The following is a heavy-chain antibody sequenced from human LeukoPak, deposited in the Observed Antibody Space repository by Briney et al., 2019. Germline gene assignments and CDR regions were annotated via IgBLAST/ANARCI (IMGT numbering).Heavy chain of an antibody. Sequence: PGGSLRLSCAGSGFTFSSYWMSWVRQAPGKGLDWVSSISSSSSYIYYADSVKGRFTISRDNAKNSLYLQMNSLRAEDTAVYYCARDMPLVGALQYYFDYWGQGTLVTVSS. CDR2: ISSSSSYI. V-gene: IGHV3-21*01. CDR1: GFTFSSYW. D-gene: IGHD1-26*01. J-gene: IGHJ4*02. CDR3: ARDMPLVGALQYYFDY.